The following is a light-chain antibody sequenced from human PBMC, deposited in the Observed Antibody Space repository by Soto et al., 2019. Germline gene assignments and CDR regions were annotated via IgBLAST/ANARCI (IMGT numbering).Light chain of an antibody. CDR3: SSYTTSSPYV. J-gene: IGLJ1*01. CDR1: SSDVGGYNY. V-gene: IGLV2-14*03. CDR2: DVS. Sequence: QSVLTQPASVSGSPGQSITISCTGTSSDVGGYNYVSWYQQHPGKAPKLMIYDVSNRPSGVSNRFSGFKSGNTASLTISGLHAEDEADYYCSSYTTSSPYVFGTGTKVTVL.